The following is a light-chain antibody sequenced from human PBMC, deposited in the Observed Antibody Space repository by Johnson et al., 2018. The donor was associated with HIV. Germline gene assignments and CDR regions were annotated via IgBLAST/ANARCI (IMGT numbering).Light chain of an antibody. V-gene: IGLV1-51*01. CDR3: GTWDSSLNAYV. CDR1: SSNIESDY. J-gene: IGLJ1*01. CDR2: DNH. Sequence: QSVLTQPPSVSAAPGQKVDISCSGSSSNIESDYVSWYQQLPGTAPKLLIYDNHKRPSGIPDRFFGSKSGTSATLDITALPTGDEGDYYCGTWDSSLNAYVFGTGTKVTVL.